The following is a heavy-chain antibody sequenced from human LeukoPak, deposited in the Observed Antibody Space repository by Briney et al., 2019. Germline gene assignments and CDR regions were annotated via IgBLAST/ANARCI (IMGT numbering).Heavy chain of an antibody. D-gene: IGHD3-9*01. J-gene: IGHJ3*02. V-gene: IGHV3-7*01. CDR3: ARMYYDILTGYYLGNDAFDI. CDR2: IKQDGSEK. Sequence: GGSLRLSCAASGFTFSSYWMSWVRQAPGKGLEWVANIKQDGSEKYYVDSVKGRFTISRDNAKNSLYLQMNSLRAEDTAVYYCARMYYDILTGYYLGNDAFDIWGQGTMVTVSS. CDR1: GFTFSSYW.